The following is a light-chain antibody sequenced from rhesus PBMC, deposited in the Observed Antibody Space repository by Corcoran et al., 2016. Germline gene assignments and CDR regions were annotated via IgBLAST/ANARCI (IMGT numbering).Light chain of an antibody. V-gene: IGKV1-36*02. CDR1: QGISDY. J-gene: IGKJ2*01. Sequence: DIQMTQSPSSLSASVGDRVTITCRASQGISDYLSWYQQKPGKVLKRLIYAASSLESGVPSRFSGSGPGTELTLTFSSLQPEDFAAYYCRQGYNTPYSFGQGTKVEIK. CDR2: AAS. CDR3: RQGYNTPYS.